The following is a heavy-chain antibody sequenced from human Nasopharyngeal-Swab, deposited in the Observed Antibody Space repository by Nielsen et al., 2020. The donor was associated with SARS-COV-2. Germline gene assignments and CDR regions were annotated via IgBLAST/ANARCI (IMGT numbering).Heavy chain of an antibody. CDR3: ARGGIAAAGSFDY. CDR2: INPNSGGT. D-gene: IGHD6-13*01. J-gene: IGHJ4*02. Sequence: ASVKVSCKASGYTFTGYYMHCVRHAPGQGLEWMGWINPNSGGTNYAQKFQGWVTMTRDTSISTAYMELSRLRSDDTAVYYCARGGIAAAGSFDYWGQGTLVTVSS. V-gene: IGHV1-2*04. CDR1: GYTFTGYY.